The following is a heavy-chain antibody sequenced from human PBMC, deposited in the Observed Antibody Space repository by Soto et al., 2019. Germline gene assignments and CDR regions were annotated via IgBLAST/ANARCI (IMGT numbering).Heavy chain of an antibody. Sequence: SETLSLTCTVSGGSISSGGYYWSWIRQHPGKGLEWIGYIYYSGSTYYNPSLKSRVAISVDTSKNQFSLKLSSVTAADTAVYYCARGINYYDSSGDSWFDPWGQGTLVTVSS. CDR3: ARGINYYDSSGDSWFDP. CDR1: GGSISSGGYY. V-gene: IGHV4-31*03. D-gene: IGHD3-22*01. J-gene: IGHJ5*02. CDR2: IYYSGST.